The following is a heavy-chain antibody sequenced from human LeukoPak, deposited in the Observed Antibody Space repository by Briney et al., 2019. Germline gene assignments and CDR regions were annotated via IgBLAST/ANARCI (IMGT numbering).Heavy chain of an antibody. CDR1: GYTYTTDG. CDR2: IDTYSGKT. CDR3: ASDRGIAEADSFDP. D-gene: IGHD6-13*01. Sequence: ASVKVSCKASGYTYTTDGISWVRQVPGQGLEWMGWIDTYSGKTNYAQKFQGRVTMTSDTSTSTAYMELRSLRSDDTAVYYCASDRGIAEADSFDPWGQGTLVTVSS. J-gene: IGHJ5*02. V-gene: IGHV1-18*01.